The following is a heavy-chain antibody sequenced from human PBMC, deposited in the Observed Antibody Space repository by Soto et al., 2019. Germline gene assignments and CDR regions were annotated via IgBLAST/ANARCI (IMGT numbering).Heavy chain of an antibody. CDR2: IYYSGST. J-gene: IGHJ4*02. V-gene: IGHV4-31*03. Sequence: QVQLQESGPGLVKPSQTLSLTCTVSGGSISSGGYYWSWIRQHPGKGLEWIGYIYYSGSTYYNPSLTSRVTISVDTSKNQFSLKLSSVTAADTAVYYCARAGLWFGELIQYYFDYWGQGTLVTVSS. CDR1: GGSISSGGYY. D-gene: IGHD3-10*01. CDR3: ARAGLWFGELIQYYFDY.